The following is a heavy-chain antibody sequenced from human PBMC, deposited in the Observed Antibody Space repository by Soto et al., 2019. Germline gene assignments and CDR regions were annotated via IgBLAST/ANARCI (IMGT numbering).Heavy chain of an antibody. J-gene: IGHJ6*03. CDR3: ARDRGVAAKPRYMDV. V-gene: IGHV3-21*01. D-gene: IGHD6-13*01. CDR1: GFTFIGYR. Sequence: ESGGGLVKPGGSLRLSCAASGFTFIGYRMNWVRQAPGKGLEWVSSISSSSSYIYYADSVKGRFTISRDNAKNSLYLQMNSLRAEDTAVYYCARDRGVAAKPRYMDVWGKGTTVTVSS. CDR2: ISSSSSYI.